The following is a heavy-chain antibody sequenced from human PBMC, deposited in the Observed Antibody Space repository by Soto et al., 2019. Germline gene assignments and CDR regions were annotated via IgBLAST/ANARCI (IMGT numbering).Heavy chain of an antibody. J-gene: IGHJ4*02. CDR1: GGSISSTDHF. V-gene: IGHV4-39*01. D-gene: IGHD3-9*01. CDR3: XXQITYDILAPPCLLDN. CDR2: IYYTGTT. Sequence: QVQLQESGPGLVKPSGTLSLTCTVSGGSISSTDHFWGWIRQPPGKGLEWIGSIYYTGTTYYNTSLKGRVTMSVDTXXXXXXXXXXXXXXXXXXXXXXXXQITYDILAPPCLLDNWGQGSLVIVSS.